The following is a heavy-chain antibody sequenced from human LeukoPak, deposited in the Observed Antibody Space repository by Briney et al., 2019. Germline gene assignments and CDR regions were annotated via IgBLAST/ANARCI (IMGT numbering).Heavy chain of an antibody. CDR3: ARQRYSNGSGLNWFDP. CDR2: IYYSGST. D-gene: IGHD3-3*01. Sequence: SETLSLTCTVSGGSISSSSYYWGWIRQPPGKGLEWIGSIYYSGSTYYNPSLKSRVTISVDTSKNQFSLKLSSVTAADTAVYYCARQRYSNGSGLNWFDPWGQGTLVTVSS. V-gene: IGHV4-39*01. J-gene: IGHJ5*02. CDR1: GGSISSSSYY.